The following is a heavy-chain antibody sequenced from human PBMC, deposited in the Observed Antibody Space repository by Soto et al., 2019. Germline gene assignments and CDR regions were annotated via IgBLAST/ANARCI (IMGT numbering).Heavy chain of an antibody. Sequence: GGSLRLSCAASGFTFSSYGMQRVRQAPGKRLEWVAVIWYDGSNTYYADSVKGRFTISRDNSKNTLYLQMNSLRAEDTAVYYCARAPVVTEFYYFDYWGQGTLVTVSS. D-gene: IGHD3-22*01. J-gene: IGHJ4*02. CDR3: ARAPVVTEFYYFDY. CDR1: GFTFSSYG. CDR2: IWYDGSNT. V-gene: IGHV3-33*01.